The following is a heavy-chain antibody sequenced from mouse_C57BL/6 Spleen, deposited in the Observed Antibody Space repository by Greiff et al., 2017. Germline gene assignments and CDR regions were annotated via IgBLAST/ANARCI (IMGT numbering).Heavy chain of an antibody. D-gene: IGHD4-1*01. Sequence: QVHVKQSGAELVKPGASVKMSCKASGFNFNNYPIEWMKQTPGKSLEWMGNFHTYNDDTKYNEKFKGKATLTVEKTYSTVYLELSRLTSDDSAVYYCASKRLSANWDGYFDDWGQGTTLTVSS. CDR3: ASKRLSANWDGYFDD. J-gene: IGHJ2*01. CDR1: GFNFNNYP. CDR2: FHTYNDDT. V-gene: IGHV1-47*01.